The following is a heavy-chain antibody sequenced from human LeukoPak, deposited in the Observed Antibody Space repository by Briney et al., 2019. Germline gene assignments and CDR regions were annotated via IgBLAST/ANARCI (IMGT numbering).Heavy chain of an antibody. V-gene: IGHV3-33*01. J-gene: IGHJ4*02. CDR2: IWYDGSNK. Sequence: GGSLRLSCAASGFTFRSYGMHWVRQAPGKGLQWVAVIWYDGSNKYYADSVKGRFTISRDNSKNTLYLQMNSLRAEDTAVYNCARNHDYGGVDYFDYWGQGTLVTVSS. CDR1: GFTFRSYG. CDR3: ARNHDYGGVDYFDY. D-gene: IGHD4-17*01.